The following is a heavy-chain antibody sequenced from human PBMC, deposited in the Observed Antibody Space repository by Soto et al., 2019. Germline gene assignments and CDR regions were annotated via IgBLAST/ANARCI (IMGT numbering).Heavy chain of an antibody. V-gene: IGHV3-23*01. Sequence: SGGSLRLSCAASGFTFSSYAMSWVRQAPGKGLEWVSAISGSGGSTYYADSVKGRFTISRDNSKNTLYLQMNSLRAEDTAVYYCAKGRYDSSGYLPFDYWGQGTLVTVSS. CDR3: AKGRYDSSGYLPFDY. D-gene: IGHD3-22*01. J-gene: IGHJ4*02. CDR1: GFTFSSYA. CDR2: ISGSGGST.